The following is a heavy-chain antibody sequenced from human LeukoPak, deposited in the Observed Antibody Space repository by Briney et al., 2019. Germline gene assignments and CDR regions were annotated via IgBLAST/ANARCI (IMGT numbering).Heavy chain of an antibody. CDR3: ARDLLGYCSGGSCYSDYYYGMDV. J-gene: IGHJ6*02. CDR2: ISSSSSYI. Sequence: PGGSLRLSCAASGFTFSSYSMNWVRQAPGKGLEWVSSISSSSSYIYYADSVKGRFTISRDNAKNSLYLQMNSLRAEDTAVYYCARDLLGYCSGGSCYSDYYYGMDVWGQGTTVTVSS. CDR1: GFTFSSYS. D-gene: IGHD2-15*01. V-gene: IGHV3-21*01.